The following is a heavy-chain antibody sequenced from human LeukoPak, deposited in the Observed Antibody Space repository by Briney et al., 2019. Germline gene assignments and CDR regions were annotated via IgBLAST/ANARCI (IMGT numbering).Heavy chain of an antibody. CDR1: GGSFSGYY. V-gene: IGHV4-34*01. D-gene: IGHD3-22*01. CDR3: ARGLSVVAGFDY. Sequence: SETLSLTCAVYGGSFSGYYWSWIRQPPGKGLEWIGEINHSGSTNYNPSLKSRVTISVDTSKNQFSLKLSSVTAADTAVYYCARGLSVVAGFDYWGQGTLVTVSS. CDR2: INHSGST. J-gene: IGHJ4*02.